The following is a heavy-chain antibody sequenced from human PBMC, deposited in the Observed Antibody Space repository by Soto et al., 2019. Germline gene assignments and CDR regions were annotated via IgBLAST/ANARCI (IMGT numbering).Heavy chain of an antibody. J-gene: IGHJ3*02. Sequence: ASVKVSCKASGYTFTSYGISWVRQAPGQGLEWMGWISAYNGNTNYAQKLQGRVTMTTDTSTSTAYMELRSLRSDDTAVYYCARGPMTTQPQRNDAFDIWGQGTMVTVSS. CDR3: ARGPMTTQPQRNDAFDI. CDR1: GYTFTSYG. CDR2: ISAYNGNT. V-gene: IGHV1-18*01. D-gene: IGHD4-17*01.